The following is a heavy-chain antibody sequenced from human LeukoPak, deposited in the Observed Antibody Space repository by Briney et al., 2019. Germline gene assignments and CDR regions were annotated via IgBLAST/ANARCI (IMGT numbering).Heavy chain of an antibody. CDR3: AGDLGTVAAGSWWFDP. CDR1: GGTFSSYA. D-gene: IGHD6-13*01. Sequence: SVKVSCKASGGTFSSYAISWVRQAPGQGFEWMGGIIPIFGTANYAQKFQGRVTITADKSTSTAYMELSSLRSEDTAVYYCAGDLGTVAAGSWWFDPWGQGTLVTVSS. V-gene: IGHV1-69*06. CDR2: IIPIFGTA. J-gene: IGHJ5*02.